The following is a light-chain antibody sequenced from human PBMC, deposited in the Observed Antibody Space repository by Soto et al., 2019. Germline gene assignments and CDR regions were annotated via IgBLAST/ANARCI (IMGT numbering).Light chain of an antibody. J-gene: IGKJ1*01. Sequence: IVITQSPATLSVSPGERATLACRASQSVSRYLAWYQQKPGQAPRLLLYGASSRATGIPDRFSGSASGTDFTLTISRLDPEDFGVYYCQQYATSSWPFGQGTKGDI. CDR2: GAS. CDR1: QSVSRY. CDR3: QQYATSSWP. V-gene: IGKV3-20*01.